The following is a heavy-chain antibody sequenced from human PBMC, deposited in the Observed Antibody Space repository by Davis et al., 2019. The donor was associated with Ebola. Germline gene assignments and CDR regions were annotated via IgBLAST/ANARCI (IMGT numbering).Heavy chain of an antibody. D-gene: IGHD2-15*01. CDR1: GYTLISYG. Sequence: SVKVSCKASGYTLISYGISWVRQAPGQGLEWMGGIIPIFGTANYAQKFQGRVTITADKSTSTAYMELSSLRSEDTAVYYCAREGGSLNYYYYGMDVWGQGTTVTVSS. V-gene: IGHV1-69*06. CDR2: IIPIFGTA. CDR3: AREGGSLNYYYYGMDV. J-gene: IGHJ6*02.